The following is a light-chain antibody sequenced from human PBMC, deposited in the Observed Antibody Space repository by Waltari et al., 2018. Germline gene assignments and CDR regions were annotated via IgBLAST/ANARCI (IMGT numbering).Light chain of an antibody. J-gene: IGLJ2*01. V-gene: IGLV3-1*01. CDR1: RLGDKY. CDR3: QAWDSSTAHVV. CDR2: QLN. Sequence: SYELTQPPSVSVSPGQTASITCSGDRLGDKYVCWYQQKPGQSPVLVIYQLNKRPSGMPERFSGSNSGNTATLTISGTQAMDEADYYCQAWDSSTAHVVFGGGTKLTVL.